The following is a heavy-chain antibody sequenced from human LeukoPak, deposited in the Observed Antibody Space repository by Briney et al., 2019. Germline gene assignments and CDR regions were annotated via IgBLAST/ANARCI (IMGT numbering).Heavy chain of an antibody. CDR3: AKDSGSYGSPAY. V-gene: IGHV3-23*01. D-gene: IGHD3-10*01. CDR1: GLTFSTYA. CDR2: ITDSGGSA. Sequence: GGSLRLSCAASGLTFSTYAMSWVRQAPGKGLEWVSAITDSGGSAYYADSVKGRFTISRDNSKNTLYLQMNSLRAEDTAVYYCAKDSGSYGSPAYWGQGTLVTVSS. J-gene: IGHJ4*02.